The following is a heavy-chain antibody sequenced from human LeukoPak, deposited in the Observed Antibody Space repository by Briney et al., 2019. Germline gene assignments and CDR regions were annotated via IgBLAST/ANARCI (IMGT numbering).Heavy chain of an antibody. J-gene: IGHJ4*02. CDR3: SHIVVVPAAFY. V-gene: IGHV3-23*01. CDR2: ISGSGGST. D-gene: IGHD2-2*01. CDR1: GFAFSSYA. Sequence: GSLRLSCAASGFAFSSYAMSWVRQAPGKGLEWVSAISGSGGSTYYADSVKGRFTISRDNSKNTLYLQMNSLRAEDTAVYYCSHIVVVPAAFYWGQGTLVTVSS.